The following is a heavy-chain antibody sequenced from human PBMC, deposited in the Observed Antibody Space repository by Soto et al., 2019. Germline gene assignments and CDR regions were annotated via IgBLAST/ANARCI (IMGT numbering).Heavy chain of an antibody. CDR2: ISSSAVYI. CDR3: VRDGLDYYDTERLYFDN. J-gene: IGHJ4*02. V-gene: IGHV3-21*01. CDR1: GFNFITYS. D-gene: IGHD3-22*01. Sequence: EVQLVASGGGPVRPGGSLKLSCAASGFNFITYSLSWVRQAPGKGLEWVASISSSAVYIDYADSVKGRFTISRDNANNSLYIQMNSMRAEDTATYHCVRDGLDYYDTERLYFDNWGQVTLVTVSS.